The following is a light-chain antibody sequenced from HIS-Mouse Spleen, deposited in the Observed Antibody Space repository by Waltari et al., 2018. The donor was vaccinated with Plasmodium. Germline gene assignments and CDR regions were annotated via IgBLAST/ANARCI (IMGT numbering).Light chain of an antibody. CDR3: SSYAGSNNLV. V-gene: IGLV2-8*01. Sequence: QSALTQPPSASGSPGPSVPISCTGTSSDGGGYNYVSWYHQHPGKAPKLMIYEVSKRPSGVPDRFSGSKSGNTASLTVSGLQAEDEADYYCSSYAGSNNLVFGGGTKLTVL. J-gene: IGLJ2*01. CDR1: SSDGGGYNY. CDR2: EVS.